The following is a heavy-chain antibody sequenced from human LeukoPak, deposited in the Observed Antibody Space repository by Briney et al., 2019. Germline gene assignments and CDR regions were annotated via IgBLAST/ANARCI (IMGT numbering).Heavy chain of an antibody. CDR3: ARASIAARDWFDP. J-gene: IGHJ5*02. CDR1: GFTFSSYA. V-gene: IGHV3-30*01. Sequence: PGGSLRLSCAASGFTFSSYAMHWVRQAPGKGLEWVAVISYDGSNKYYADSVKGRFTISRDNSKNTLYLQMNSLRAEDTAVYYCARASIAARDWFDPWGQGTLVTVSS. CDR2: ISYDGSNK. D-gene: IGHD6-6*01.